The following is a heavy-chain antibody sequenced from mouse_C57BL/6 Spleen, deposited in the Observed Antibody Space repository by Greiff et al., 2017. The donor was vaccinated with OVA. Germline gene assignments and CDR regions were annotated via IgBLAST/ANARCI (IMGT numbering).Heavy chain of an antibody. V-gene: IGHV1-18*01. CDR3: ARWDYYYGSSYYAMDY. Sequence: EVKLQESGPELVKPGASVKIPCKASGYTFTDYNMDWVKQSHGKSLEWIGDINPNNGGTIYNQKFKGKATLTVDKSSSTAYMELRSLTSEDTAVYYCARWDYYYGSSYYAMDYWGQGTSVTVSS. CDR1: GYTFTDYN. CDR2: INPNNGGT. D-gene: IGHD1-1*01. J-gene: IGHJ4*01.